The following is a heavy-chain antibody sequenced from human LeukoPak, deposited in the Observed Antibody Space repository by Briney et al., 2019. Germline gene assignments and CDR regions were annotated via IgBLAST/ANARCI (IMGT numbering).Heavy chain of an antibody. V-gene: IGHV3-30*04. J-gene: IGHJ4*02. CDR1: GFTFSSYA. CDR3: ARDGPTYYYDSSGYYYFDY. Sequence: TGRSLRLSCAASGFTFSSYAMHWVRQAPGKGLEWVAVISYDGSNKYYADSVKGRFTISRGNSKNTLYLQMNSLRAEDTAVYYCARDGPTYYYDSSGYYYFDYWGQGTLVTVSS. CDR2: ISYDGSNK. D-gene: IGHD3-22*01.